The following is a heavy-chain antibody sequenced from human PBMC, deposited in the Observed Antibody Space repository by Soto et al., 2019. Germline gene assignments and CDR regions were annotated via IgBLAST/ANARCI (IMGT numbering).Heavy chain of an antibody. D-gene: IGHD5-18*01. J-gene: IGHJ6*02. CDR1: GFTFSNAW. V-gene: IGHV3-15*07. CDR2: IKSKADGGTT. Sequence: GGSLRLSCAASGFTFSNAWMNWVRQAPGKGLEWVGRIKSKADGGTTDYAAPVKGRFTISRDDSKNTLYLQMNSLKTEDTAVYYRTTNTDTAMVHLLGYGMDVWGQGTTVTVSS. CDR3: TTNTDTAMVHLLGYGMDV.